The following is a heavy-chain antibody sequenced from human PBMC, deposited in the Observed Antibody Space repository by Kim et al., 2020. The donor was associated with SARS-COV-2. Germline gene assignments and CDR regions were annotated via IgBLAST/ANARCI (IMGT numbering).Heavy chain of an antibody. D-gene: IGHD6-13*01. Sequence: TYSADSVKCRFTISRANSKNTLYLQMNSLRAEDTAVYYCAKEGAAASFDYWGQGTLVTVSS. CDR3: AKEGAAASFDY. V-gene: IGHV3-23*01. J-gene: IGHJ4*02. CDR2: T.